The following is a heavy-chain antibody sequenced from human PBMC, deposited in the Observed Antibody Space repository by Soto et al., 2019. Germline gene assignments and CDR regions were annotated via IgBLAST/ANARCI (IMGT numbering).Heavy chain of an antibody. CDR3: AKTRVTSVTINLYYAMDV. Sequence: PGGSLRLSCAASGFTFSTYAMSWVRQAPGKGLEWVSAICGSGGPTYYADSVKGRFTISRDNSKNTLDLQMNSLRAEDTAVYYCAKTRVTSVTINLYYAMDVWGQGTTVTVSS. V-gene: IGHV3-23*01. J-gene: IGHJ6*02. CDR2: ICGSGGPT. D-gene: IGHD4-17*01. CDR1: GFTFSTYA.